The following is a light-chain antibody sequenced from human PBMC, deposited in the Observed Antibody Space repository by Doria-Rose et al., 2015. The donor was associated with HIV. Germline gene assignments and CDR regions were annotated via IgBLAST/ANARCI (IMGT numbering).Light chain of an antibody. CDR2: DAS. CDR1: QRVKSSY. Sequence: TQSPGTLSLSPGERATLSCRASQRVKSSYLARYQQKPGQAPRLLFYDASTRATGIPDRFSGSGSGTDFTLTISRLEPEDVAVYYCQQYGTSRGTFGQGTRLEIK. J-gene: IGKJ5*01. CDR3: QQYGTSRGT. V-gene: IGKV3-20*01.